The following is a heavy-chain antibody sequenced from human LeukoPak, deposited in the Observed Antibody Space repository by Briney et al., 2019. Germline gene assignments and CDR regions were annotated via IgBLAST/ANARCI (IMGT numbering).Heavy chain of an antibody. CDR1: GFTFSSYS. Sequence: GGSLRLSCAASGFTFSSYSMNWVRQAPGEGLEWVSSISSSSSYIYYADSVKGRFTISRDNAKNSLYLQMNSLRAEDTAVYYCARDETPGYFDYWGQGTLVTVSS. J-gene: IGHJ4*02. CDR3: ARDETPGYFDY. D-gene: IGHD2-15*01. CDR2: ISSSSSYI. V-gene: IGHV3-21*01.